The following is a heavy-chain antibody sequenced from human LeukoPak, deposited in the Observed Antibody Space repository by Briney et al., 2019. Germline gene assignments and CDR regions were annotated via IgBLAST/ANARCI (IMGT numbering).Heavy chain of an antibody. D-gene: IGHD3-22*01. CDR3: ARVTGYMIEDYFDY. Sequence: KPSETLSLTCTVSGGSINSYYWSWIRQPPGKGLEWIGYIYYSGSTNYNPSLKSRVTISVHTSKNQFSLKLSSVTAADTAVYYCARVTGYMIEDYFDYWGQGTLVTVSS. J-gene: IGHJ4*02. V-gene: IGHV4-59*01. CDR2: IYYSGST. CDR1: GGSINSYY.